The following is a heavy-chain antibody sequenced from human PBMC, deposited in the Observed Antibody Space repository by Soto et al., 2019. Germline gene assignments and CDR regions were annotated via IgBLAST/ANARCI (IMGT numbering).Heavy chain of an antibody. Sequence: SETLSLTCAAYGGSFSGYYWTWVRQPPGKGLEWIGEINHSGSTNYNPSLKSRVTISVETSKNQFSLKLPSVTAADTAVYYCARGRSTTAVPPAPNWLHPWGQGTLVTVYS. D-gene: IGHD2-2*01. CDR1: GGSFSGYY. V-gene: IGHV4-34*01. CDR3: ARGRSTTAVPPAPNWLHP. J-gene: IGHJ5*02. CDR2: INHSGST.